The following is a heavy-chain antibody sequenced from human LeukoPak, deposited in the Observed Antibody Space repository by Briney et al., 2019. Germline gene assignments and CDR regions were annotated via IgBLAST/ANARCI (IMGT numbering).Heavy chain of an antibody. Sequence: SETLSLTCAVYGGSFSDYDWSWIRQPPGKGLEWIGEINHSGSTNYNPSLKSRVTISVDTSKNQFSLKLSSVTAADTAVYYCARRPIYYYDSSGYFRLLSYYYMDVWGKGTTVTISS. D-gene: IGHD3-22*01. J-gene: IGHJ6*03. V-gene: IGHV4-34*01. CDR3: ARRPIYYYDSSGYFRLLSYYYMDV. CDR1: GGSFSDYD. CDR2: INHSGST.